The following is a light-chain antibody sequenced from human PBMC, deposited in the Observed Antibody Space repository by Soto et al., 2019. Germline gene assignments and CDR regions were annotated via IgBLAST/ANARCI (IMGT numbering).Light chain of an antibody. CDR1: SSDVGDYSH. V-gene: IGLV2-11*01. CDR2: DVS. J-gene: IGLJ3*02. Sequence: QSVLTQPRSVSGSPGQSVTISCTATSSDVGDYSHVSWYQLHPGKAPKLIIYDVSLRPSGVPDRFSGSKSGSTASLTISGLQAEDEAEYYCCSNAGSITWVFGGGTQRTVL. CDR3: CSNAGSITWV.